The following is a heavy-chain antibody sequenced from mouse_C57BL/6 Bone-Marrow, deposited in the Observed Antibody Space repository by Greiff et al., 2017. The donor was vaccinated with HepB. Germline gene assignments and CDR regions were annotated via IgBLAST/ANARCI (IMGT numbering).Heavy chain of an antibody. CDR1: GYTFTSYW. V-gene: IGHV1-69*01. Sequence: QVQLQQPGAELVMPGASVKLSCKASGYTFTSYWMHWVKQRPGQGLEWIGEIDPSDSYTNYNQKFKGKSTLTVDKSSSTAYMQLSSLTSEDTAVYYCARGAYSLFAYWGQETLVTVSA. J-gene: IGHJ3*01. D-gene: IGHD2-10*01. CDR3: ARGAYSLFAY. CDR2: IDPSDSYT.